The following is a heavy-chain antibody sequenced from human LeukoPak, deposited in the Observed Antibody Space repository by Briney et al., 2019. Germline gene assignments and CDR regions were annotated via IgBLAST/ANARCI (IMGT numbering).Heavy chain of an antibody. CDR1: GFTFSSYA. V-gene: IGHV3-30*04. CDR2: ISYGGSNK. Sequence: GGSLRLSCAASGFTFSSYAMHWVRQAPGKGLEWVAVISYGGSNKYYADSVKGRFTISRDNSKNTLYLQMNSLRAEDTAVYYCARAAALNIYYYGMGVWGQGTTVTVSS. D-gene: IGHD6-13*01. CDR3: ARAAALNIYYYGMGV. J-gene: IGHJ6*02.